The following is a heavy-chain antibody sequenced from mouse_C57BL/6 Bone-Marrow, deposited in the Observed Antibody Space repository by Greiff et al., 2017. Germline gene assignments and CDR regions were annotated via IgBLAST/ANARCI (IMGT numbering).Heavy chain of an antibody. V-gene: IGHV14-4*01. D-gene: IGHD2-3*01. CDR2: IDPENGDT. CDR1: GFNIKDDY. J-gene: IGHJ2*01. CDR3: TTDGPFDY. Sequence: SGAELVRPGASVKLSCTASGFNIKDDYMHWVKQRPEQGLEWIGWIDPENGDTEYASKFQGKATITADTSSNTAYLQLSSLTSEDTAVYYCTTDGPFDYWGQGTTLTVSS.